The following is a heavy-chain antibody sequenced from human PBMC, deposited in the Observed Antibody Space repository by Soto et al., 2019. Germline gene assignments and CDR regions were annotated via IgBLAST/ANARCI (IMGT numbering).Heavy chain of an antibody. D-gene: IGHD2-2*01. Sequence: QVQLVQSGAEVKKPGASVKVSCTASGYTFSNYGITWVRKAPGQGLDWMGWISTYNGKTNYAKKVQGRVTRTIDTSTSTAYMELRSLSSDATAMYYCAACTGPSCHRGREWFDPWGQGTLVTVSA. V-gene: IGHV1-18*04. J-gene: IGHJ5*02. CDR1: GYTFSNYG. CDR3: AACTGPSCHRGREWFDP. CDR2: ISTYNGKT.